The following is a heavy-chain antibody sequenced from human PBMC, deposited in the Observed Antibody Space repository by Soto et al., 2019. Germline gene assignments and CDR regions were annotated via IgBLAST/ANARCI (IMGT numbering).Heavy chain of an antibody. D-gene: IGHD1-26*01. V-gene: IGHV4-59*01. Sequence: SETLSLTCTVSGGSISSYYWSWIRQPPGKGLEWIGYIYYSGSTNYNPSLKSRVTISVDTSKNQFSLKLSSVTAADTAVYYCARDSRWETGAFDIWGQGTMVTV. CDR3: ARDSRWETGAFDI. CDR1: GGSISSYY. CDR2: IYYSGST. J-gene: IGHJ3*02.